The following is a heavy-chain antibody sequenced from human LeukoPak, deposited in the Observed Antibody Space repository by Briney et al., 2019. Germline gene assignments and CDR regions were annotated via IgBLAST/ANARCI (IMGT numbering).Heavy chain of an antibody. J-gene: IGHJ6*04. CDR2: INSDGSST. Sequence: GRSLRLSCAASGFTFSSYWMHWVRQAPGRGLVWVSRINSDGSSTSYADSVKGRFTISRDNAKNTLYLQMNSLRAEDTAVYYCARGDDILTAYYYYYGMDVWGKGTTVTVSS. CDR3: ARGDDILTAYYYYYGMDV. V-gene: IGHV3-74*01. CDR1: GFTFSSYW. D-gene: IGHD3-9*01.